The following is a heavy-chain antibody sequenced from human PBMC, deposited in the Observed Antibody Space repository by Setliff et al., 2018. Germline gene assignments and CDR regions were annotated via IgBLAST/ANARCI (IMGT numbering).Heavy chain of an antibody. D-gene: IGHD7-27*01. CDR1: GYTFTSYD. J-gene: IGHJ4*02. CDR2: VNPNSGNT. CDR3: ARGWAALGIIGY. V-gene: IGHV1-8*02. Sequence: ASVKVSCKASGYTFTSYDINWVRQATGQGLEWMGWVNPNSGNTGYAQKFQGRVTMTRNTSISTAYMELSSLTSEDTAVYYCARGWAALGIIGYWGQGTLVTVSS.